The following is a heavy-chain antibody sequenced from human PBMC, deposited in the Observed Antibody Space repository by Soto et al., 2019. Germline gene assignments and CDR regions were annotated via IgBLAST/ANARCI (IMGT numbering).Heavy chain of an antibody. CDR1: GFTFSSHA. D-gene: IGHD3-16*01. CDR2: ISGSGGKP. J-gene: IGHJ4*02. CDR3: AKSVWDGPNSYFDS. V-gene: IGHV3-23*01. Sequence: PGGSLRLSCAASGFTFSSHAMSWVRQAPGKGLEWVSGISGSGGKPYYVDSVKGRFTISRDNSKDTLYLQMHSLRAEDTAVYYCAKSVWDGPNSYFDSWGRGSLVTVSS.